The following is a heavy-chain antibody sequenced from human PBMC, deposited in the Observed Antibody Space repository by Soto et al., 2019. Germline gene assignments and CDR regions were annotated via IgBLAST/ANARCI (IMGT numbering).Heavy chain of an antibody. CDR3: TRVSRTGEDDY. Sequence: EVQLVESGGGLAQPGGSLRLSCAASGFTFSDYGVTWVRQAPGKGLEWISYISSGRETIYDEDSVKGRFTISRDDAKETLFLQMNSLRDEDTAVYYCTRVSRTGEDDYWGRGTLVTVSS. CDR1: GFTFSDYG. V-gene: IGHV3-48*02. D-gene: IGHD3-10*01. J-gene: IGHJ4*02. CDR2: ISSGRETI.